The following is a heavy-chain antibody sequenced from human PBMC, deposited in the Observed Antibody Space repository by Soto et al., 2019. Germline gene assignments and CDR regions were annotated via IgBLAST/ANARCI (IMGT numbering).Heavy chain of an antibody. J-gene: IGHJ6*02. CDR1: GFTFSDYY. D-gene: IGHD6-13*01. CDR3: ARGEGTYSSSWSYYYGMDV. CDR2: ISSSGSTI. Sequence: GGSLRLSCAASGFTFSDYYMSWIRQAPGKGLEWVSYISSSGSTIYYADSVKGRFTISRDNAKNSLYLQMNSLRAEDTAVYYCARGEGTYSSSWSYYYGMDVWGQGTTVTVSS. V-gene: IGHV3-11*01.